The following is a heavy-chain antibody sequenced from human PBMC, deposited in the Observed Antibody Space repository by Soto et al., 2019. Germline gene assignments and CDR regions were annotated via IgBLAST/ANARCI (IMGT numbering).Heavy chain of an antibody. CDR2: IYYNGNT. Sequence: SDTLSLTCTVSGGSISSGGYYWSWIRPHPGKGLEWIGYIYYNGNTNYNPSLKSRVTMSVDTSKNQFSLKLISVTAADTAKYFCAREGNLGRWLQPLDFWGQGTLVTVS. V-gene: IGHV4-61*08. CDR1: GGSISSGGYY. CDR3: AREGNLGRWLQPLDF. D-gene: IGHD5-12*01. J-gene: IGHJ4*02.